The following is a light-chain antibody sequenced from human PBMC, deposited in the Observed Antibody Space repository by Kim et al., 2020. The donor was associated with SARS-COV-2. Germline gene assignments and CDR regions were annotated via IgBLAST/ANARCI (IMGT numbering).Light chain of an antibody. Sequence: SYELTQPPSVSVSPGQTARITCSGDALPKQYAYWYPQKPGQAPVLVIYKDSERPSGIPERFSGSSSGTIVTLTISGVQAEDEADYYCQSADSSGTWVFGGGTQLTVL. CDR2: KDS. J-gene: IGLJ3*02. CDR3: QSADSSGTWV. V-gene: IGLV3-25*03. CDR1: ALPKQY.